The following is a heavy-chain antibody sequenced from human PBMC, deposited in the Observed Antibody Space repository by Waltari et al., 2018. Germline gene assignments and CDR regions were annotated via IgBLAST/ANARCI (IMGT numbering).Heavy chain of an antibody. J-gene: IGHJ4*02. D-gene: IGHD3-3*01. Sequence: EVQLVESGGGLVQPGRSLRLSCAASGFTFDDYAMHWVRQAPGKGLEWVSCISWNSGSIGYADSVKGRFTISRDNAKNSLYLQMNSLRAEDTALYYCAKGRSIEGTIFGDLDYWGQGTLVTVSS. CDR2: ISWNSGSI. CDR1: GFTFDDYA. CDR3: AKGRSIEGTIFGDLDY. V-gene: IGHV3-9*01.